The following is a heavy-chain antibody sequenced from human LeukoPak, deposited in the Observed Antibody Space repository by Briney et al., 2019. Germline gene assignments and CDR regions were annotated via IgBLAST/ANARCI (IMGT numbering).Heavy chain of an antibody. Sequence: SETLSLTCAVSGDSISNHIYYWNWIRQTPGKGLEWIGAVYYTGSSYYNPSLKSRVTISVDTSDNHFSMHLTSVNAADTAIYYCARLRALAGHRGAFDIWGQGPMVTVSS. CDR2: VYYTGSS. CDR3: ARLRALAGHRGAFDI. CDR1: GDSISNHIYY. D-gene: IGHD1-1*01. J-gene: IGHJ3*02. V-gene: IGHV4-39*02.